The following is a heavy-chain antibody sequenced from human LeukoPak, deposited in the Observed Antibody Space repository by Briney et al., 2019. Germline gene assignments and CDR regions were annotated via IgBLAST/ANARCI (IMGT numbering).Heavy chain of an antibody. CDR3: ATYSGTYSAFDI. V-gene: IGHV4-34*01. D-gene: IGHD1-26*01. Sequence: PSETLSLTCAVYGGSFSGYYWSWIRQPLGKGLEWIGEINHSGSTNYNPSLKSRVTISVDTSKNQFSLKLSSVTAADTAVYYCATYSGTYSAFDIWGLGTLVTVSS. CDR2: INHSGST. CDR1: GGSFSGYY. J-gene: IGHJ3*02.